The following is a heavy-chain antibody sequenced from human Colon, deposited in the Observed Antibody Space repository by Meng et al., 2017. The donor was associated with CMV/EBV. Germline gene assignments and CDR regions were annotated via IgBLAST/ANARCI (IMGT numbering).Heavy chain of an antibody. D-gene: IGHD3-22*01. CDR2: ISSSSSTI. CDR1: GFILSSYS. V-gene: IGHV3-48*04. Sequence: SPNPPRASLGFILSSYSMNWVRQAPGKGLEWVSYISSSSSTIYYADSVKCRFTISRDNTKNSLYLQMNSLRAEDTAVYYCARDLLYDSRGYYYYGMDVWGQGTTVTVSS. CDR3: ARDLLYDSRGYYYYGMDV. J-gene: IGHJ6*02.